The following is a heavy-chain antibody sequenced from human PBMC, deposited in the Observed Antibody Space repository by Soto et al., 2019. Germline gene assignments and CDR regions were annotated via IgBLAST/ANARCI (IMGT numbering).Heavy chain of an antibody. CDR1: GYTFTSYY. J-gene: IGHJ4*02. Sequence: QVQLVQSGAEVKKPGASVKVSCKASGYTFTSYYMHWVRQAPGQGLEWMRIINPSGGSTSYAQKFQGRVTMTRDTSTSTVYMELSSLRSADTAVYYCARDSGSYSDFDYWGQGTLVTVSS. D-gene: IGHD1-26*01. CDR2: INPSGGST. V-gene: IGHV1-46*01. CDR3: ARDSGSYSDFDY.